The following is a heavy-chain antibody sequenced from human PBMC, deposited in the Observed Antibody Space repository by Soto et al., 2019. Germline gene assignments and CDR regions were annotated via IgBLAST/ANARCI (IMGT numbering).Heavy chain of an antibody. D-gene: IGHD6-19*01. V-gene: IGHV3-74*01. CDR2: INSDGSST. J-gene: IGHJ4*02. CDR3: ARPVTSSGWYVVDY. Sequence: EVQLVESGGGLVQPGGSLRLSCAASGFTFSSYWMHWVRQAPGKGLVWVSRINSDGSSTNYADSVKGRFTISRDNAKNTLYLQMNSLRAEDTAVYYCARPVTSSGWYVVDYWGQGTLVTFSS. CDR1: GFTFSSYW.